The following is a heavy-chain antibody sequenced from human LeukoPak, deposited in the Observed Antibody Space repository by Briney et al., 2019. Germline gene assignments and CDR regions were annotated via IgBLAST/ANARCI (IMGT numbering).Heavy chain of an antibody. CDR3: ARFLNDDYGGLNWYFDL. V-gene: IGHV3-30*03. CDR2: ISYDGSNK. D-gene: IGHD4-23*01. Sequence: GRSLRLSCAASGFSFSTYGMYWVRQAPGKGLEWVALISYDGSNKYYADSVKGRFTISRDNSKNTLYLQMNSLRAEDTAVYYCARFLNDDYGGLNWYFDLWGRGTLVTVSS. CDR1: GFSFSTYG. J-gene: IGHJ2*01.